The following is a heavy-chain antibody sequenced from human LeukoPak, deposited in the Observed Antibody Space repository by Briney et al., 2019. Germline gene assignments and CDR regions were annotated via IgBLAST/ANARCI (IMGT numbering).Heavy chain of an antibody. CDR2: IRYDGSNK. Sequence: GGSLRLSCAASGFTFSSYGMHWVRQAPGKGLEWVAFIRYDGSNKYYADSVKGRFTISRDNSKNTLHLQMNSLRAEDTAVYYCAKLGCSSTSCYHIWGQGTMVTVSS. V-gene: IGHV3-30*02. CDR3: AKLGCSSTSCYHI. CDR1: GFTFSSYG. D-gene: IGHD2-2*01. J-gene: IGHJ3*02.